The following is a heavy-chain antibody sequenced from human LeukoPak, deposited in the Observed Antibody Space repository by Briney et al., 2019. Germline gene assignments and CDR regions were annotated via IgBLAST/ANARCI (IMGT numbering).Heavy chain of an antibody. V-gene: IGHV1-69*13. CDR1: GGTFSSYA. Sequence: SVKVSCKASGGTFSSYAISWVRQAPGQGLGWMGGIIPIFGTANYAQKFQGRVTITADESTSTAYMELSSLRSEDTAVYYCASAVASHYYYYGMDVWGQGTTVTVSS. CDR2: IIPIFGTA. J-gene: IGHJ6*02. D-gene: IGHD2-15*01. CDR3: ASAVASHYYYYGMDV.